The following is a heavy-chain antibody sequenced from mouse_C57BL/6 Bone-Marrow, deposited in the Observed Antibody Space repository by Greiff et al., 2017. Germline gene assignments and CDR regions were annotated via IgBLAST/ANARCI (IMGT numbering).Heavy chain of an antibody. Sequence: VQLQQSVAELVRPGASVKLSCTASGFNIKNTYMHWVQQRPEQGLEWIGRIDPANGNTKYAPKFQGKATITADTSSNTAYLQLSSLTSEDTAIYYCASLHYYGSSSYYFDYWGQGTTLTVSS. CDR2: IDPANGNT. V-gene: IGHV14-3*01. J-gene: IGHJ2*01. D-gene: IGHD1-1*01. CDR3: ASLHYYGSSSYYFDY. CDR1: GFNIKNTY.